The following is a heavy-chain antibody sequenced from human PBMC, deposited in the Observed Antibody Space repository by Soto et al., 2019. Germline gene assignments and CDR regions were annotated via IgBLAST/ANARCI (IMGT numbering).Heavy chain of an antibody. J-gene: IGHJ4*02. CDR2: IYYSGTT. V-gene: IGHV4-31*03. Sequence: SETLSLTCTVSGGSISSEGYYWSWFRQLPGKGLEWIGDIYYSGTTYHNPSLRSRLTISGDASKNQFPLKLSSVTDADTALYYCARGRGYSYGPYYFDYWGQGTLVTVSS. CDR1: GGSISSEGYY. CDR3: ARGRGYSYGPYYFDY. D-gene: IGHD5-18*01.